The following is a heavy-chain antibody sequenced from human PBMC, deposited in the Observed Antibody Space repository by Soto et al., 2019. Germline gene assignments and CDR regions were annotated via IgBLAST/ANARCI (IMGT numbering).Heavy chain of an antibody. J-gene: IGHJ3*02. V-gene: IGHV1-69*13. CDR1: GGTFSSYA. Sequence: ASVKVSCKASGGTFSSYAISWVRQAPGQGLEWMGGIIPIFGTANYAQKFQGRVTITADESTSTAYMELSSLRSEDTAVYYCARDLGYPVAGKDAFDIWGQGTTVTGS. D-gene: IGHD6-19*01. CDR2: IIPIFGTA. CDR3: ARDLGYPVAGKDAFDI.